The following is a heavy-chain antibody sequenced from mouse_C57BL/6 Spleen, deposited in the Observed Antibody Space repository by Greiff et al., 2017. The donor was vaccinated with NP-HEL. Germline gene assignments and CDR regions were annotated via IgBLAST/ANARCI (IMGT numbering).Heavy chain of an antibody. CDR3: ARWGYDYDEDYYAMDY. Sequence: VNLVESGPELVKPGASVKISCKASGYAFSSSWMNWVKQRPGKGLEWIGRIYPGDGDTNYNGKFKGKATLTADKSSSTAYMQLSSLTSEDSAVYFCARWGYDYDEDYYAMDYWGQGTSVTVSS. CDR1: GYAFSSSW. V-gene: IGHV1-82*01. CDR2: IYPGDGDT. J-gene: IGHJ4*01. D-gene: IGHD2-4*01.